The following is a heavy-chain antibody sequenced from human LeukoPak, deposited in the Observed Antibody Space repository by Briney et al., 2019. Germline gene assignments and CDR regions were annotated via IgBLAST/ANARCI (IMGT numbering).Heavy chain of an antibody. J-gene: IGHJ4*02. Sequence: GGSLRLSCAASGFTFSSYGMHWVRQAPGKGLEGVAVISYDGSNKYYANSVKGRFTISRDNSKNTLYLQMNSLRAEDTAVYYCAKARDTWYYFDYWGQGTLVTVSS. D-gene: IGHD2-15*01. V-gene: IGHV3-30*18. CDR2: ISYDGSNK. CDR3: AKARDTWYYFDY. CDR1: GFTFSSYG.